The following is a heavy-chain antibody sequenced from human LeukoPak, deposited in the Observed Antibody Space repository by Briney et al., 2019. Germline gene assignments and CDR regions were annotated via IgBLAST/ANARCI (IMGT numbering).Heavy chain of an antibody. CDR1: GCSISSYY. CDR2: TYTRGTT. Sequence: PSETLSLICSVTGCSISSYYWSWIRHPPGGGLEWIGYTYTRGTTNYSHSLTSRATICVDTSKNQLSLKLSSVQAADRCVYYCARQGDDRSASYTYYYSYFMDVWGTGTTVTVSS. V-gene: IGHV4-4*09. D-gene: IGHD3-3*01. CDR3: ARQGDDRSASYTYYYSYFMDV. J-gene: IGHJ6*03.